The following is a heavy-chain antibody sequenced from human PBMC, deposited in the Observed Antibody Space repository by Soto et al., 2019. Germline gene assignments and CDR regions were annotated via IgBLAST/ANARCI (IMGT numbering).Heavy chain of an antibody. CDR2: IYYSGST. V-gene: IGHV4-59*01. Sequence: QVQLRESGPGLVKPSETLSLTCTVSGGSIISYYWSWIRQPPGKGLEWIGYIYYSGSTYYNPSLKSRVTTSVDTSKNQFSLKLSSVTAADTAVYYCARRDGYNYHFDYWGQGTLVTVSS. J-gene: IGHJ4*02. CDR3: ARRDGYNYHFDY. D-gene: IGHD5-12*01. CDR1: GGSIISYY.